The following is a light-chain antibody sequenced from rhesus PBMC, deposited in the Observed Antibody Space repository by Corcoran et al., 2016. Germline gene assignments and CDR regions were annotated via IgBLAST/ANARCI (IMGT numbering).Light chain of an antibody. V-gene: IGKV1-43*01. CDR1: QGISTY. CDR3: LQHNSNPFT. J-gene: IGKJ3*01. Sequence: DIQMTQSPSSLSASAGDTVTITCRASQGISTYLNWYQQTTRKVPKRLIYAASSLESGVPSRFSGSGSGKEITLTISSLQPEDVATYYCLQHNSNPFTFGPGTKLDIK. CDR2: AAS.